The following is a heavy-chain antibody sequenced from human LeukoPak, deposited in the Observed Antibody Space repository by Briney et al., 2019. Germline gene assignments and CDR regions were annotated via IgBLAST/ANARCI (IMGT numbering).Heavy chain of an antibody. CDR3: ARGYYYGSGSINQVFDY. CDR2: IGTAGDT. CDR1: GFTFSSYD. J-gene: IGHJ4*02. V-gene: IGHV3-13*01. Sequence: GGSLRLSCAASGFTFSSYDMHWVRQATGKGLEWVSAIGTAGDTYYPGSVKGRFTISRENVKNSLYLQMNRLRSGDTAVYYCARGYYYGSGSINQVFDYWGQGTLVTVSS. D-gene: IGHD3-10*01.